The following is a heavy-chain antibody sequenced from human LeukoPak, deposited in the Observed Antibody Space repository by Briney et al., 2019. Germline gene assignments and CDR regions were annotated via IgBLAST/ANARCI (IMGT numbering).Heavy chain of an antibody. CDR2: ISWDGGST. J-gene: IGHJ4*02. D-gene: IGHD1-26*01. CDR1: GFTFDDYA. CDR3: AKDLSGYVEY. Sequence: GGSLRLSCAASGFTFDDYAMHWVRQAPGKGLEWVSLISWDGGSTYYADSVKGRFTISRDNSKNSLYLQMNSLRAEDTGLYYCAKDLSGYVEYWGQGSLVTVSS. V-gene: IGHV3-43D*03.